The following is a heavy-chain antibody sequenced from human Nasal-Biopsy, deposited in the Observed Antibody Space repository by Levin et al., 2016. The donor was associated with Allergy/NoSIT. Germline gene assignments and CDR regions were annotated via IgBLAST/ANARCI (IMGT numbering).Heavy chain of an antibody. D-gene: IGHD7-27*01. V-gene: IGHV3-30*04. J-gene: IGHJ4*02. CDR3: ARGVPKWGGRGFDY. CDR1: DFTFTSYA. Sequence: GESLKIPCAAFDFTFTSYALHWVRQPPGKGPEWVAAISYGGGAPSYSDSVKGRFTISKDDSKKMLYLQMSRLTPGDTALYYCARGVPKWGGRGFDYWGQGTLVTVSS. CDR2: ISYGGGAP.